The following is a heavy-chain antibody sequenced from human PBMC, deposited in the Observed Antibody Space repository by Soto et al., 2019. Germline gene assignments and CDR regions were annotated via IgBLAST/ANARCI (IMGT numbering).Heavy chain of an antibody. CDR1: GYSFTSYW. CDR2: IDPSDSYT. CDR3: ARDRGSYYYYGMDV. Sequence: PGESLKISCRGSGYSFTSYWISWVRQMPGKGLEWTGRIDPSDSYTNYSPSFQGHVTISADKSISTAYLQWSSLKASDTAMYYYARDRGSYYYYGMDVWGQGTTVTVSS. D-gene: IGHD3-10*01. J-gene: IGHJ6*02. V-gene: IGHV5-10-1*01.